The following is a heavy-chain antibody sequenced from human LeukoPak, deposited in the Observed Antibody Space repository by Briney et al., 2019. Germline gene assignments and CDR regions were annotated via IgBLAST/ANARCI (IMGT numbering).Heavy chain of an antibody. CDR3: ARSNCSSTSCYENDY. CDR2: INPSGGST. CDR1: GYTFTSYY. Sequence: GASVKVSCKASGYTFTSYYMHWVRQAPGQGLEWMGIINPSGGSTSYAQKLQGRVTMTTDTSTSTAYMELRSLRSDDTAVYYCARSNCSSTSCYENDYWGQGTLVTVSS. J-gene: IGHJ4*02. D-gene: IGHD2-2*01. V-gene: IGHV1-46*01.